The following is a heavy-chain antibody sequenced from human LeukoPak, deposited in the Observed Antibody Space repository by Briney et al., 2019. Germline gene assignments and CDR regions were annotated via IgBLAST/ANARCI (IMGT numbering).Heavy chain of an antibody. J-gene: IGHJ5*02. D-gene: IGHD3-22*01. CDR3: ARGEPHYYYDSSGYYYP. V-gene: IGHV4-34*01. CDR2: INHSGST. Sequence: PSETLSLTCAVYGGSFSGYYWSWIRQPPGKGLEWIGEINHSGSTNYNPSLKSRVTISVDTSKNQFSLKLSSVTAADTAVYYCARGEPHYYYDSSGYYYPWGQGTLVTVSS. CDR1: GGSFSGYY.